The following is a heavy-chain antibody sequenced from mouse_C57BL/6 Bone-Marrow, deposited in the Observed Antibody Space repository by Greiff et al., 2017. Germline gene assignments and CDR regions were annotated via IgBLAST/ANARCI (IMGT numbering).Heavy chain of an antibody. CDR3: VRQERVGRYYAMDY. V-gene: IGHV10-1*01. CDR2: IRSKSNNYAT. D-gene: IGHD4-1*01. Sequence: EVQRVESGGGLVQPKGSLKLSCAASGFSFNTYAMNWVRQAPGKGLEWVARIRSKSNNYATYYADSVKDRFTISRDDSESMLYLQMNNLKTEDTAMYYCVRQERVGRYYAMDYWGQGTSVTVSS. J-gene: IGHJ4*01. CDR1: GFSFNTYA.